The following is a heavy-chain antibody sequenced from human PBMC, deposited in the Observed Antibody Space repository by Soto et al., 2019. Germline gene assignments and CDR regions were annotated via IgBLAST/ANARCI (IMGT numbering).Heavy chain of an antibody. V-gene: IGHV1-3*01. CDR1: GYTFTNYD. J-gene: IGHJ5*02. CDR2: INVGTGNA. CDR3: VRLYSSGSRFDP. D-gene: IGHD6-19*01. Sequence: ASVKVSCKASGYTFTNYDIHWVRQAPGQRLEWMGWINVGTGNAKYSQKFQGRVSITRDTSARAAYMELSSLRSEDAAVYYCVRLYSSGSRFDPWGPGTLVTVS.